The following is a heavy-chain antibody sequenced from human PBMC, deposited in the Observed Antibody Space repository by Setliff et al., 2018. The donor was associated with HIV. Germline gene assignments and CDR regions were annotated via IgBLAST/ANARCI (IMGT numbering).Heavy chain of an antibody. V-gene: IGHV3-21*03. CDR3: TRDSPGGNSYYYGMDV. D-gene: IGHD2-15*01. Sequence: GGSLRLSCAASGFTFSSYSMNWVRQAPGKGLEWVSSIGSSGSHISYADSVKGRFTISRDNAKNSVYLQMNSLKTEDTAVYYCTRDSPGGNSYYYGMDVWGQGTTVTVSS. CDR2: IGSSGSHI. CDR1: GFTFSSYS. J-gene: IGHJ6*02.